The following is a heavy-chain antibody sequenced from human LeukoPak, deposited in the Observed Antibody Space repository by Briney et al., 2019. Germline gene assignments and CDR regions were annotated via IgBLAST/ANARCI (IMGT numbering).Heavy chain of an antibody. J-gene: IGHJ3*02. CDR2: TNPNTGDT. CDR3: ARAGSVWGSYRHDAFDI. V-gene: IGHV1-2*02. D-gene: IGHD3-16*02. Sequence: ASVKVSCKASGYTFSGYYMHWVRQAPGQGLEWMAWTNPNTGDTNYPQKFQGRVTMTRDTSIRTVYMELTRLTSDDTAVYYCARAGSVWGSYRHDAFDIWGQGTMVTVSS. CDR1: GYTFSGYY.